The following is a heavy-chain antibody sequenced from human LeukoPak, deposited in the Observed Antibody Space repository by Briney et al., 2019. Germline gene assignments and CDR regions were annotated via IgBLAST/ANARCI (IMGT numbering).Heavy chain of an antibody. D-gene: IGHD2-15*01. Sequence: ASVKVSCKVPGYTLTELSMHWVRQAPGKGLEWMGGFDPEDGETIYAQKFQGRVTMTEDTSTDTAYMELSSLRSEDTAVYYCARPGYCSGGSCYSVYYYYGMDVWGQGTTVTVSS. CDR2: FDPEDGET. CDR1: GYTLTELS. J-gene: IGHJ6*02. V-gene: IGHV1-24*01. CDR3: ARPGYCSGGSCYSVYYYYGMDV.